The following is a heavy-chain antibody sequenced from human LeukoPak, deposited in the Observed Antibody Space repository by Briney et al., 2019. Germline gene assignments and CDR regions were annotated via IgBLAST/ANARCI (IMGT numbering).Heavy chain of an antibody. V-gene: IGHV3-30-3*01. CDR3: ARFPSIIAAAGSGAFDI. CDR1: GFTFSSYA. D-gene: IGHD6-13*01. J-gene: IGHJ3*02. Sequence: GGSLRLSCAASGFTFSSYAMHWVRQAPGKGLEWVAVISYDGSNKYYADSVKGRFTISRDNSKNTLYLQMNSLRAEDTAVYYCARFPSIIAAAGSGAFDIWGQGTMVTVSS. CDR2: ISYDGSNK.